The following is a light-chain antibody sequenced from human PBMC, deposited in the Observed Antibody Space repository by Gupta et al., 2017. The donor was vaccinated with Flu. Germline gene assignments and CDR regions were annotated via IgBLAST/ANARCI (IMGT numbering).Light chain of an antibody. J-gene: IGKJ3*01. V-gene: IGKV3-11*01. Sequence: EIVLPQSPATLSLSAGARATLSCRASQSVSSYLAWYQQKPVHAPRLLIYDASNRDPGTPARFRGSGFGKDVTLTISSREQEDFAGYYCQPRSNWPPFTFGHGTTVDIK. CDR1: QSVSSY. CDR3: QPRSNWPPFT. CDR2: DAS.